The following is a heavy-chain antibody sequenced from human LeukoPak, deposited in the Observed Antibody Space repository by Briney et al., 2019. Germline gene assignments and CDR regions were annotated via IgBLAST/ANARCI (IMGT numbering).Heavy chain of an antibody. D-gene: IGHD6-19*01. CDR1: GGSISGYY. J-gene: IGHJ4*02. CDR3: ARGEAVAANSYFDY. V-gene: IGHV4-59*08. Sequence: SETLSLTCTASGGSISGYYWSWIRQPPGKGLEWVGYIYYSGTTSYNPSLRSRVTMSVDTSKNQFSLKLSSVTAADTAVYYCARGEAVAANSYFDYWGQGNLVSVSS. CDR2: IYYSGTT.